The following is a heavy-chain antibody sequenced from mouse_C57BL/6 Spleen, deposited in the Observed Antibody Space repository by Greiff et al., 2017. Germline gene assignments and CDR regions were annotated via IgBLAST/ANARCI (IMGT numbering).Heavy chain of an antibody. CDR2: INPSTGGT. D-gene: IGHD2-5*01. CDR3: ARSNQGRGAMDY. Sequence: EVQLQESGPELVKPGASVKISCKASGYSFTGYYMNWVKQSPEKSLEWIGEINPSTGGTTYNQKFKAKATLTVDKSSSTAYMQIKSLTSEDSAVYYCARSNQGRGAMDYWGQGTSVTVSS. V-gene: IGHV1-42*01. CDR1: GYSFTGYY. J-gene: IGHJ4*01.